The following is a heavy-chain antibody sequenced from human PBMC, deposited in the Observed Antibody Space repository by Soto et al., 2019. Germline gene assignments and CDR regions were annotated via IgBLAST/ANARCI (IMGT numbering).Heavy chain of an antibody. Sequence: PGGSLRLSCAASGFTFSSYAINWVRQAPGKGLDWVSTISGSGISTYYAHSVKGQFNISRDNSKNTTYLQMNSLRAEDTGVYYCAKERQATTVTLPEFWGQGTLVTVSS. CDR2: ISGSGIST. V-gene: IGHV3-23*01. D-gene: IGHD4-17*01. J-gene: IGHJ4*02. CDR1: GFTFSSYA. CDR3: AKERQATTVTLPEF.